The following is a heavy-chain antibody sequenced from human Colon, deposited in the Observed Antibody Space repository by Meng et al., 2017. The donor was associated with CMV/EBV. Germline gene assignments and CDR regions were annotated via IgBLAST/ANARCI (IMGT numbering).Heavy chain of an antibody. D-gene: IGHD6-6*01. CDR3: ARDLYGIAAREPMDV. J-gene: IGHJ6*02. CDR1: GYTFTGYY. Sequence: ASVKVSCKASGYTFTGYYMHWVRQAPGQGREWMGWINPNSGGTNYAQKFQDRVTMTSDTSISTAYMELSRLRSDDTAVYYCARDLYGIAAREPMDVWGQGTTVTVSS. V-gene: IGHV1-2*02. CDR2: INPNSGGT.